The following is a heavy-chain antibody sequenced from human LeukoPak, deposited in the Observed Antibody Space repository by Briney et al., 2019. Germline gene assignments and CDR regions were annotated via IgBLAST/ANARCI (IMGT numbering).Heavy chain of an antibody. CDR3: ARASVGATTWWFDP. D-gene: IGHD1-26*01. CDR1: GFTFSSYG. V-gene: IGHV3-74*01. J-gene: IGHJ5*02. Sequence: GGSLRLSCAASGFTFSSYGMHWVRQAPGKGLVWVSRINTDGSSTSYADSVKGRFTISRDNAKNTLYLQMNSLRAEDTAVYYCARASVGATTWWFDPWGQGTLVTVSS. CDR2: INTDGSST.